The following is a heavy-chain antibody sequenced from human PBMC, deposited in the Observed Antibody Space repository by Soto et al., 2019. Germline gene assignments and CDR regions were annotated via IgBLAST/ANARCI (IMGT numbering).Heavy chain of an antibody. CDR2: ISYDGSNK. Sequence: PGGSLRLSCAASGFTFSSYAMHWVRQAPGKGLEWVAVISYDGSNKYYADSVKGRFTISRDNSKNTLYLQMNSLRAEDTAVYYCARGDVVVVAEGYGMDVWGQGTTVTVSS. V-gene: IGHV3-30-3*01. D-gene: IGHD2-15*01. CDR3: ARGDVVVVAEGYGMDV. CDR1: GFTFSSYA. J-gene: IGHJ6*02.